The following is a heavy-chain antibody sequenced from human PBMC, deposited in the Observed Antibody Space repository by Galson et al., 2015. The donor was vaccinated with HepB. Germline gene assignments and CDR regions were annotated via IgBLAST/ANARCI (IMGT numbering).Heavy chain of an antibody. V-gene: IGHV3-30*18. CDR3: AKSYDSSGYYHLDY. Sequence: SLRLSCAASGFTFSTYGMHWVRQAPGKGLEWVAVISYDGSNKYYADSVKGRFTISRDNSKNTLYLQMNSLRAEDTAVYYCAKSYDSSGYYHLDYWGQGTLVTVSS. CDR2: ISYDGSNK. D-gene: IGHD3-22*01. CDR1: GFTFSTYG. J-gene: IGHJ4*02.